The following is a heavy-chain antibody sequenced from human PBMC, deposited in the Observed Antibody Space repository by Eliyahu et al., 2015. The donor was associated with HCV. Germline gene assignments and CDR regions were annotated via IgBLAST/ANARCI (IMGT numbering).Heavy chain of an antibody. CDR3: ARGPNGVLPAAPDYYYGMDV. CDR1: GGSFSGYY. CDR2: INHSGTT. J-gene: IGHJ6*02. Sequence: QVELQQWGAGLLKPSETLSLTCAVYGGSFSGYYWTWIRWIRQPPGEGLEWIGEINHSGTTHYNPSLKGRVAISLDTSKNQFSLKLSSVIAADTAVYYCARGPNGVLPAAPDYYYGMDVWGQGTPVTVSS. V-gene: IGHV4-34*01. D-gene: IGHD2-2*01.